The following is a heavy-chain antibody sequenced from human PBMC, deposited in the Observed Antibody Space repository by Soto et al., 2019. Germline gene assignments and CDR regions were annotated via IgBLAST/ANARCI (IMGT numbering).Heavy chain of an antibody. J-gene: IGHJ4*02. CDR2: ISYDGSNK. CDR1: GFTFSSYG. CDR3: AKDRGGLVVITTHVDY. D-gene: IGHD3-22*01. V-gene: IGHV3-30*18. Sequence: GGSLRLSCAASGFTFSSYGMHLVRQAPGKGLECVSVISYDGSNKYYADSVKGRFTISRDNSKNTLYLQMNSLRAEDTAVYYCAKDRGGLVVITTHVDYWGQGTLVTVSS.